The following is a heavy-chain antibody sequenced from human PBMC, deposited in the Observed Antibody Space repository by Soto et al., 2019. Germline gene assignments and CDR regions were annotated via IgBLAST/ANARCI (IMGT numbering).Heavy chain of an antibody. Sequence: SETLSLTCTVSGGSMNAHFWSWIRQSAGRGLEWIGHIYISGTTMYNPSLKSRVTMSVDPPKNQLSLKLTSVTAADTAVYYCARINGGSPDFWGQGTLVTVSS. CDR1: GGSMNAHF. V-gene: IGHV4-4*07. J-gene: IGHJ4*02. CDR2: IYISGTT. D-gene: IGHD2-15*01. CDR3: ARINGGSPDF.